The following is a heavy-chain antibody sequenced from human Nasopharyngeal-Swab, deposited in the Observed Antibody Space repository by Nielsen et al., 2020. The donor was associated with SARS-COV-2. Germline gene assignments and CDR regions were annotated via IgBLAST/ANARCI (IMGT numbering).Heavy chain of an antibody. CDR2: IYYSGST. CDR3: ARHSQDVTIFGVVIPGDYMDV. J-gene: IGHJ6*03. Sequence: PGKGLEWIGSIYYSGSTYYNPSLKSRVTISVDTSKNQFSLKLSSVTAADTAVYYCARHSQDVTIFGVVIPGDYMDVWGKGTTVTVSS. V-gene: IGHV4-39*01. D-gene: IGHD3-3*01.